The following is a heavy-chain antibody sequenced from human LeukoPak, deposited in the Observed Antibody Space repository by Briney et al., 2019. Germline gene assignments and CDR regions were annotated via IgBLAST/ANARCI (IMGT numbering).Heavy chain of an antibody. Sequence: GGSLRLSCAASGFTFDDYAMHWVRQAPGKGLEWVSLISGDGGRTYYADSVKGRFTISRDNSKNSLYLQMNSLRTEDTALYYCAKGYIAARRSPYFDYWGQGTLVTVSS. CDR3: AKGYIAARRSPYFDY. CDR2: ISGDGGRT. V-gene: IGHV3-43*02. J-gene: IGHJ4*02. D-gene: IGHD6-6*01. CDR1: GFTFDDYA.